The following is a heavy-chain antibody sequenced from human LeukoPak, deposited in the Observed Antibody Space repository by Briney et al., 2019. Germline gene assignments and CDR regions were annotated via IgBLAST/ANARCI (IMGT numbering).Heavy chain of an antibody. CDR3: ARLSGSYYIFDY. D-gene: IGHD1-26*01. CDR2: ITTYNGYT. J-gene: IGHJ4*02. V-gene: IGHV1-18*01. Sequence: ASVKVSCKASGYTFTNYGISWMRQAPGQGLEWMGWITTYNGYTNYAQKFQGRVTMTTDTSTSTAYMELRSLRSDDAAVYYCARLSGSYYIFDYWGQGTLVTVS. CDR1: GYTFTNYG.